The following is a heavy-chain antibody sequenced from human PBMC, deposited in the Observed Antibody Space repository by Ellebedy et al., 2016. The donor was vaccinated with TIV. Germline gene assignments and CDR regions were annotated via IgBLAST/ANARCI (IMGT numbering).Heavy chain of an antibody. Sequence: PGGSLRLSCAASGFTFSAYAMNWVRQTPGKGLEWVSGISGNGGSAFYADSVKGRFTISRDNSKNTVFLQMNSLRAEDTAVYFCTRGKARTGYQYGMDLWGQGTTVAVSS. J-gene: IGHJ6*02. CDR1: GFTFSAYA. CDR2: ISGNGGSA. V-gene: IGHV3-23*01. CDR3: TRGKARTGYQYGMDL. D-gene: IGHD6-13*01.